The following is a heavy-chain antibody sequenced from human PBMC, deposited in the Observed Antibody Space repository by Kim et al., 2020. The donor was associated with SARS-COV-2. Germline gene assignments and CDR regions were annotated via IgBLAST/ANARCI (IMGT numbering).Heavy chain of an antibody. CDR2: ISGTDAI. Sequence: GGSLRLSCAASVFTFPPSHMPFVRQAPGKGLEWISYISGTDAIYYADSVKGRFTISRDYAKNSLELQMNSLREEDTAVYYCARDGNWGIDGGGQGTRV. V-gene: IGHV3-48*02. CDR3: ARDGNWGIDG. D-gene: IGHD7-27*01. CDR1: VFTFPPSH. J-gene: IGHJ4*02.